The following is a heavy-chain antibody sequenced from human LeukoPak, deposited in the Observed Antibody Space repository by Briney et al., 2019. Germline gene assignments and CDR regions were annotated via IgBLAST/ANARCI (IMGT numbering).Heavy chain of an antibody. CDR3: ARDIVGATPSSYYYYGMDV. CDR1: GFTFSSYS. D-gene: IGHD1-26*01. CDR2: ISSSSSTI. Sequence: GGSLRLSCAASGFTFSSYSMNWVRQAPGKGLEWVPYISSSSSTIYYADSVKGRFTISRDNAKNSLYLQMNSLRAEDTAVYYCARDIVGATPSSYYYYGMDVWGQGTTVTVSS. V-gene: IGHV3-48*01. J-gene: IGHJ6*02.